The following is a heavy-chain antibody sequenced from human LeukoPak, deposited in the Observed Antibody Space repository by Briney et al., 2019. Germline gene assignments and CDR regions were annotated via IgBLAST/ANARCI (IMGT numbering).Heavy chain of an antibody. CDR1: GFTFSSYA. V-gene: IGHV3-30*04. Sequence: AGGSLRLSCAASGFTFSSYAMHWVRQAPGKGLEWVAVISYDGSNKYYADSVKGRFTISRDNSKNTLYLQMNSLRAEDTAVYYCARGRRDGRYFDYWGQGTLVTVSS. CDR2: ISYDGSNK. D-gene: IGHD5-24*01. J-gene: IGHJ4*02. CDR3: ARGRRDGRYFDY.